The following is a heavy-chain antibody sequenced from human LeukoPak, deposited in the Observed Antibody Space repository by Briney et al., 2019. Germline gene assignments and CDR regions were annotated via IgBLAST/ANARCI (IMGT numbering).Heavy chain of an antibody. Sequence: SETLSLTCTVSGGSISISNYYWGWIRQPPGKGLEWIGSMSYSGRTYYNPSLKSRVTISVDTSKNQFSLKLSSVTAADTAVYYCARGVRWLLRGNAFDIWGQGTMVTVSS. D-gene: IGHD3-22*01. J-gene: IGHJ3*02. V-gene: IGHV4-39*07. CDR3: ARGVRWLLRGNAFDI. CDR2: MSYSGRT. CDR1: GGSISISNYY.